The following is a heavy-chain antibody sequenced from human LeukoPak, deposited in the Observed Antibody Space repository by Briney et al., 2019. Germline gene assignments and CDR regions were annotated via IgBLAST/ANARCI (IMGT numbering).Heavy chain of an antibody. D-gene: IGHD2-15*01. CDR1: GFTFDDYG. J-gene: IGHJ5*02. CDR2: INWNGGST. Sequence: GGSLRLSCAASGFTFDDYGMSWVRQVPGKGLEWVSGINWNGGSTGYADSVKGRFTISRDNVKTSLYLQMNSLRAEDTALYHCARSYCSGGSCYFVDPWGQGTLVTVSS. CDR3: ARSYCSGGSCYFVDP. V-gene: IGHV3-20*01.